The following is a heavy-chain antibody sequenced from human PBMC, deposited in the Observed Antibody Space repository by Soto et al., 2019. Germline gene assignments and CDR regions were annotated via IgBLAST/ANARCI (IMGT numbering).Heavy chain of an antibody. CDR1: GFIFSSYS. Sequence: LXLSCSASGFIFSSYSMSWVRHAPGKGLEWVSAISGSCGSTYYADSVKGRFTVSRDNSKNALYLQMNSLRAEDTAVYYCAKRGPSCSSNSCQDDYWGQGTLVTGSS. CDR3: AKRGPSCSSNSCQDDY. D-gene: IGHD2-2*01. CDR2: ISGSCGST. J-gene: IGHJ4*02. V-gene: IGHV3-23*01.